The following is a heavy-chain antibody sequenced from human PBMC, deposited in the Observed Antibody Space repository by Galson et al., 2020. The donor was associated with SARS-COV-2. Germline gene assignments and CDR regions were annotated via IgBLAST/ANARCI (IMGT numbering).Heavy chain of an antibody. CDR2: MDRTSTYI. D-gene: IGHD1-26*01. Sequence: GGSLRLSCAASGFTFSSYSMNWVRQAPGKGLEWVSSMDRTSTYIYYADSVKGRFTISRDNAKNSLYLQMNSLRVEDTAVYYCARGGTTTFKYDYWGQGSLVTVSS. V-gene: IGHV3-21*06. CDR1: GFTFSSYS. J-gene: IGHJ4*02. CDR3: ARGGTTTFKYDY.